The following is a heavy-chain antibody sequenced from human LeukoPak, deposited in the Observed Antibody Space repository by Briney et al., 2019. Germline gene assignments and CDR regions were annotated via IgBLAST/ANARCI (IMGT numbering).Heavy chain of an antibody. CDR3: ARGYSSSWYLNWFDP. CDR2: IYHTGST. Sequence: SQPLSLTCTVSGYSISSGYYWAWLRQTPGKGLEWIGNIYHTGSTYYNPSLKSRVTISVDTSRNQFSLKLNSVTAADTAVYYCARGYSSSWYLNWFDPWGQGTLVAVSS. CDR1: GYSISSGYY. J-gene: IGHJ5*02. V-gene: IGHV4-38-2*02. D-gene: IGHD6-13*01.